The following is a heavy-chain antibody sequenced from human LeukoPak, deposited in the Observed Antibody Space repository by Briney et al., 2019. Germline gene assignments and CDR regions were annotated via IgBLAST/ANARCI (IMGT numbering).Heavy chain of an antibody. CDR3: AKYHCGSCSGDDYFDH. Sequence: GGSLRLSCAASGFTFSTHGMHWVRQAPGKGLEWVALIRDHGSNTYYADSLKGRFTISRDNSKNTLHLQMKSLRPEDTAVYYCAKYHCGSCSGDDYFDHWGQGTLVTVSS. CDR1: GFTFSTHG. J-gene: IGHJ4*02. D-gene: IGHD3-16*01. CDR2: IRDHGSNT. V-gene: IGHV3-30*02.